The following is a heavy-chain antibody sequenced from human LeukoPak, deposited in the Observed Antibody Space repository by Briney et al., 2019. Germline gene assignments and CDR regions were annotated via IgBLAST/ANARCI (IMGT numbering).Heavy chain of an antibody. CDR1: GFTFSDYY. Sequence: KPGGSLRLSCAASGFTFSDYYMSWIRQAPGKGLEWVSYISSSSYTNYADSVKGRFTISRDNAKNSLYLQMNSLRAEDTAVYYCARDMRSFKGYCSSTSCWGFFDPWGQGTLVTVSS. V-gene: IGHV3-11*06. CDR3: ARDMRSFKGYCSSTSCWGFFDP. CDR2: ISSSSYT. D-gene: IGHD2-2*01. J-gene: IGHJ5*02.